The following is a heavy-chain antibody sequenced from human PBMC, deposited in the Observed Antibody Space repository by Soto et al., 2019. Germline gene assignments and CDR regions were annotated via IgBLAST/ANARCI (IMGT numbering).Heavy chain of an antibody. D-gene: IGHD3-10*01. CDR2: INHSGST. J-gene: IGHJ4*02. Sequence: QVQLQQWGAGLLKPSETLSLTCAVYGGSFSGYYWSWIRQPPGKGLEWIGEINHSGSTNYNPSLKSRVTISVDTSKNQFSLELSSVTAADTAVYYCARRPGMVRVTQFDYWGQGTLVTVSS. CDR3: ARRPGMVRVTQFDY. V-gene: IGHV4-34*01. CDR1: GGSFSGYY.